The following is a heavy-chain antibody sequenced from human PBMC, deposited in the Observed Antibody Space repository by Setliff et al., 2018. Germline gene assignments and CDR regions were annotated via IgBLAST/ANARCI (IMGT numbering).Heavy chain of an antibody. CDR1: GGSISSSSHY. D-gene: IGHD1-1*01. CDR3: ARDMGQPYYFES. V-gene: IGHV4-39*07. J-gene: IGHJ4*02. Sequence: PSETLSLTCTVSGGSISSSSHYWGWIRQPPGKGLEWIGSIYYTGSTYYNPSLKSRVTMSLDTSKRQFSLKLGSATAADTAVYYCARDMGQPYYFESWGLGTLVTVSS. CDR2: IYYTGST.